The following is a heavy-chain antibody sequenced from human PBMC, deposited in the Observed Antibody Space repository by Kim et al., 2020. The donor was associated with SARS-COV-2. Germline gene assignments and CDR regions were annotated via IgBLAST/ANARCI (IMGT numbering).Heavy chain of an antibody. J-gene: IGHJ4*02. Sequence: ASVKVSCKASGYSFTSFGITWVRQAPGQGLEWVGWISTYSGDANYAQKLQGRVTMTRDTSTTTAYVELGSLRPDDTAGYYCARGQWSQSAVDFWGQGTL. D-gene: IGHD6-19*01. CDR1: GYSFTSFG. CDR3: ARGQWSQSAVDF. V-gene: IGHV1-18*01. CDR2: ISTYSGDA.